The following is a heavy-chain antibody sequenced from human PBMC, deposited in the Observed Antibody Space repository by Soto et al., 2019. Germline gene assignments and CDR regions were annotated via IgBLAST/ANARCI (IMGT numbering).Heavy chain of an antibody. CDR3: AKNGQPPYYYYGLDV. CDR2: ISGYNGDT. CDR1: GYTFTRYG. Sequence: ASVKVSCKASGYTFTRYGIRWVRQAPGQGLEWMGWISGYNGDTNYAQKFQDRVSMTIDTSTGTAYRELRGLTSDDTAIYYCAKNGQPPYYYYGLDVWGQGTKVTVSS. D-gene: IGHD2-8*01. J-gene: IGHJ6*02. V-gene: IGHV1-18*01.